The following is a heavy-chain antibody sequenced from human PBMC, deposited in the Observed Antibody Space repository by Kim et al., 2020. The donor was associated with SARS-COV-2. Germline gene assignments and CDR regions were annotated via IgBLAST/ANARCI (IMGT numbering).Heavy chain of an antibody. J-gene: IGHJ6*02. Sequence: GGSLRLSCAASGFTFSSYAMHWVRQAPGKGLEWVAVISYDGSNKYYADSVKGRFTISRDNSKNTLYLQMNSLRAEDTAVYYCARGGRYNWNYGGFYYGMDVWGQGTTVTVSS. CDR1: GFTFSSYA. V-gene: IGHV3-30-3*01. CDR3: ARGGRYNWNYGGFYYGMDV. CDR2: ISYDGSNK. D-gene: IGHD1-7*01.